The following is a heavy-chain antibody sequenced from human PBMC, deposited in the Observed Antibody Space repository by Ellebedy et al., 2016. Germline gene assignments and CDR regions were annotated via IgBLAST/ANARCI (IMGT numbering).Heavy chain of an antibody. CDR3: AKVACGGDCYYYYYYYGMDV. V-gene: IGHV3-23*01. Sequence: GESLKISCAASGFTFSSYAMSWVRQAPGKGLEWVSAISGSGGSTYYADSVKGRFTISRDNSKNTLYLQMNSLRAEDTAVYYCAKVACGGDCYYYYYYYGMDVWGQGTTVTVSS. D-gene: IGHD2-21*02. CDR1: GFTFSSYA. J-gene: IGHJ6*02. CDR2: ISGSGGST.